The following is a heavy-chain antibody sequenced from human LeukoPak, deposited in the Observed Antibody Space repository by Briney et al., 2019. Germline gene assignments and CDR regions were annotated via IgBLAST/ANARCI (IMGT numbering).Heavy chain of an antibody. CDR2: INHSGST. CDR3: ARPHADY. Sequence: SETLSLTCAVYGGSFSGYYWSWIRQPPGKGLEWIGEINHSGSTNYNPSLKSRVTISVDTSKNQFPLKLSSVTAADTAVYYCARPHADYWGQGTLVTVSS. J-gene: IGHJ4*02. V-gene: IGHV4-34*01. CDR1: GGSFSGYY.